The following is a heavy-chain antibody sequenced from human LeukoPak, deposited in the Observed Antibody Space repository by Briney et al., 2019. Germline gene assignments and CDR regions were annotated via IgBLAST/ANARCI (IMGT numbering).Heavy chain of an antibody. J-gene: IGHJ3*02. V-gene: IGHV3-48*03. CDR3: ARVPIYYYDSRASGDAFDI. CDR2: ISGSGRTI. D-gene: IGHD3-22*01. CDR1: GFTFSSYE. Sequence: GGSLRLSCAASGFTFSSYEMNWVRQAPGKGLEWVSYISGSGRTIFYADSVKGRFTISRDNAKNSLYLQMNSLRAEDTAVYYCARVPIYYYDSRASGDAFDIWGQGTMVTVSS.